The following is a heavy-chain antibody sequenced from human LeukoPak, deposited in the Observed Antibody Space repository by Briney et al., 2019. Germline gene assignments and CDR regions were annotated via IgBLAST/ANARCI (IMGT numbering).Heavy chain of an antibody. V-gene: IGHV6-1*01. CDR1: GDSVSRDSIA. CDR2: TYYKSAWYN. Sequence: SQTLSLTCAISGDSVSRDSIAWNWIRQSPSRGLEWLGRTYYKSAWYNDYAVSVKGRIIINPDTSKNQFSLKLSSVTAADTAVYHCARLKRDDSYFDWLLLPTWGQGTLVTVSS. CDR3: ARLKRDDSYFDWLLLPT. D-gene: IGHD3-9*01. J-gene: IGHJ5*02.